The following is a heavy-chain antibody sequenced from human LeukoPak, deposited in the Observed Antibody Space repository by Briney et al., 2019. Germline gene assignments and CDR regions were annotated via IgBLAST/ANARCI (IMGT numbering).Heavy chain of an antibody. D-gene: IGHD2-15*01. J-gene: IGHJ6*03. V-gene: IGHV3-21*01. CDR2: ISSSSYI. CDR1: GFTFSSYS. CDR3: ASSGYCSGGSCYSHWYYYYMDV. Sequence: GGSLRLSCAASGFTFSSYSMNWVHQAPGKGLEWVSSISSSSYIYYADSVKGRFTISRDNAKNSLYLQMNSLRAEDTAVYYCASSGYCSGGSCYSHWYYYYMDVWGKGTTVTVSS.